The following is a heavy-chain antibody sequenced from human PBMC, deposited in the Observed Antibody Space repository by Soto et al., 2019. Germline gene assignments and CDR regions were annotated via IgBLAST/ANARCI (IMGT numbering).Heavy chain of an antibody. J-gene: IGHJ4*02. V-gene: IGHV1-18*01. Sequence: QVQLVQSGAEVKKPGASVKVSCKASGYTFTSYGISWVRQAPGQGLEWMGWISAYNGNTNYAQKLQGRVTMTTDTATSTAYMELRSLRSDDTAVYYCAREGQAYCSSTSCYAFDYWGQGTLVTVSS. CDR1: GYTFTSYG. CDR2: ISAYNGNT. D-gene: IGHD2-2*01. CDR3: AREGQAYCSSTSCYAFDY.